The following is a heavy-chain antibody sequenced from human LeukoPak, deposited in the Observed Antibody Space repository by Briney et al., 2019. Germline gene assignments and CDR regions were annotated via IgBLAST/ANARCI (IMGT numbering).Heavy chain of an antibody. D-gene: IGHD3-22*01. CDR2: ISSNGGST. Sequence: GGSLRLSCAASGFTFSSYAMHWVRQAPGKGLEYVSAISSNGGSTYYANSVKGRFTIPRDNSKNTLYLQMNSLRAEDTAVYYCARVGGYYYDSSGYYYTSSDAFDIWGQGTMVTVSS. CDR3: ARVGGYYYDSSGYYYTSSDAFDI. J-gene: IGHJ3*02. CDR1: GFTFSSYA. V-gene: IGHV3-64*01.